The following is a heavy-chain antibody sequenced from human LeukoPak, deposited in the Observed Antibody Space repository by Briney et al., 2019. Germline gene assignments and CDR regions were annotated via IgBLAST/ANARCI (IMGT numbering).Heavy chain of an antibody. Sequence: PGGSLRLSCEPSGFTFIGYVMPWVRQPPGRGLEYVSAISSNGGSTYYANSVKGRFTISRDNSKNTLYLQMGSLRAEDMAVYYCARGPYSSSSSTYDYWGQGTLVTVSS. V-gene: IGHV3-64*01. D-gene: IGHD6-6*01. CDR1: GFTFIGYV. J-gene: IGHJ4*02. CDR2: ISSNGGST. CDR3: ARGPYSSSSSTYDY.